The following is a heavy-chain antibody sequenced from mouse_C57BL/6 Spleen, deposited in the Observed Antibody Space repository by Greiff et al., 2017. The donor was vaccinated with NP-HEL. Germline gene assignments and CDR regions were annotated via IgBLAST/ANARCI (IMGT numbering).Heavy chain of an antibody. CDR1: GYSFTDYN. CDR2: INPNYGTT. J-gene: IGHJ4*01. Sequence: VQLKEPGPELVKPGASVKISCKASGYSFTDYNMNWVKQSNGRSLEWIGVINPNYGTTSYNQKFKGKATLTVDQSSSTAYMQLNSLTSEDAAVYYCARSEIDYPYAMDYWGQGTSVTVSS. D-gene: IGHD2-4*01. CDR3: ARSEIDYPYAMDY. V-gene: IGHV1-39*01.